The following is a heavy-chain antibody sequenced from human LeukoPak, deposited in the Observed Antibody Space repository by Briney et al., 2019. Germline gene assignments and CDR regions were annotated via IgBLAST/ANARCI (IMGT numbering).Heavy chain of an antibody. V-gene: IGHV3-23*01. D-gene: IGHD3-3*01. CDR3: ARELTIFGTVIQRYDAFDI. CDR1: GFTFGKYA. Sequence: GGSLRPSCEAFGFTFGKYAMNWVRQAPGKGLEWVSAITSGGTTYYADSVKGRFTISRDNSKNTLYLQMNSLRGEDTAAYYCARELTIFGTVIQRYDAFDIWGQGTMVTVSS. CDR2: ITSGGTT. J-gene: IGHJ3*02.